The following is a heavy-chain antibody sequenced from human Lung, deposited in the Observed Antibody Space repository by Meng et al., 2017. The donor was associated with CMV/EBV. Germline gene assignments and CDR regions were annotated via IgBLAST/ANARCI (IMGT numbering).Heavy chain of an antibody. CDR3: ARGGYYDFWSGYSYYYYYGMDV. D-gene: IGHD3-3*01. CDR1: GCSISGYY. CDR2: IYYSGGT. V-gene: IGHV4-59*01. Sequence: GSLRLSCTVPGCSISGYYWSWIRQPPGKGLEWIGYIYYSGGTNYNPSFKRRVTTSVDTSKNQYSLKLSSVTAADTAVYYCARGGYYDFWSGYSYYYYYGMDVWGQGTTVTVSS. J-gene: IGHJ6*02.